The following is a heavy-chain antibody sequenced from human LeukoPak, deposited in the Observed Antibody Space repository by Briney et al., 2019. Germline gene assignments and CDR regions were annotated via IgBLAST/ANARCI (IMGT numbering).Heavy chain of an antibody. CDR1: GGSISSSSYY. CDR2: IYSSGST. J-gene: IGHJ5*02. V-gene: IGHV4-39*07. D-gene: IGHD1-26*01. CDR3: ARVQGSYYRP. Sequence: SETLSLTCTVSGGSISSSSYYWGWIRQPPGKGLEWIGSIYSSGSTYYNPSLKSRVTISVDTSKNQFSLKLSSVTAADTAVYYCARVQGSYYRPWGQGTLVTVSS.